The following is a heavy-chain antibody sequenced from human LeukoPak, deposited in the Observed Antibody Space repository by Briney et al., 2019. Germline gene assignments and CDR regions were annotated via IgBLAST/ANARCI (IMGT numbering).Heavy chain of an antibody. CDR2: IKQDGREK. Sequence: GGSLRLSCAASGFTFSSYWMSWLGQAPGKGIEWVANIKQDGREKYYVDSVKGRFTISRDNAKNSLYLQMNRLRAEDTAVYYSSLEGSSWYRYFQHWGQGTLVTVSS. J-gene: IGHJ1*01. D-gene: IGHD6-13*01. V-gene: IGHV3-7*05. CDR3: SLEGSSWYRYFQH. CDR1: GFTFSSYW.